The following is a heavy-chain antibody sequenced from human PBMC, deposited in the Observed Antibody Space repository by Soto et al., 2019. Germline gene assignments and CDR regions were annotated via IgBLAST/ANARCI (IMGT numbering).Heavy chain of an antibody. CDR2: ISWNSGSI. CDR3: AKGAGHGSESYYHY. V-gene: IGHV3-9*01. J-gene: IGHJ4*02. CDR1: GFTFDDYA. D-gene: IGHD3-10*01. Sequence: EVQLVESGGGLVQPGRSLRLSCAASGFTFDDYAMHWVRQAPGKGLEWVSGISWNSGSIGYADSVKGRFTISRDNAKNTLYLQMNSLRAEDTALYYCAKGAGHGSESYYHYWGQGTLVTVSS.